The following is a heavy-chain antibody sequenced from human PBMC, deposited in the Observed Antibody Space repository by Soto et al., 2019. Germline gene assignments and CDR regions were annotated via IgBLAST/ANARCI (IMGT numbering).Heavy chain of an antibody. CDR2: ISPRRGDQ. Sequence: QLVQSGAEVTKPGASVKVSCKTSGYNFSAHYIHWVRQPPGQGLEWMGWISPRRGDQHSADKFQDEVALTTGPATSPAFMPLGRLRVNGSGVFYLSKGGGYGHGHWGQGTPIIVSS. CDR1: GYNFSAHY. J-gene: IGHJ4*02. CDR3: SKGGGYGHGH. V-gene: IGHV1-2*02. D-gene: IGHD5-12*01.